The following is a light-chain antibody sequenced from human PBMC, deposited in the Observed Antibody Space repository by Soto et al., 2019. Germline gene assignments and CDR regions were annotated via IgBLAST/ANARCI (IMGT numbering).Light chain of an antibody. CDR2: DAS. Sequence: DIQMTQSPSSVSASVGDRVTITCRASRNIKTSLAWYQQRPGKGPELLIYDASTLQSGVPSRISWSGSGTEFTRTISRLQPEDFATFSGQQISSFPPTFGGGTKVAI. J-gene: IGKJ4*01. V-gene: IGKV1-12*01. CDR3: QQISSFPPT. CDR1: RNIKTS.